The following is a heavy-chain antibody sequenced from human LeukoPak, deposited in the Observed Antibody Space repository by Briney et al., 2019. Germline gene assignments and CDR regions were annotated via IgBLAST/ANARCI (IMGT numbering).Heavy chain of an antibody. Sequence: SETLSLTCAVYGGSFSGYYWSWIRQPPGKGLEWIGEINHSGSTNYNPSLKSRVTISVDTSKNQFSLKLSPVTAADTAVYYCARAPQGRWFDPWGQGTLVTVSS. V-gene: IGHV4-34*01. CDR3: ARAPQGRWFDP. J-gene: IGHJ5*02. CDR2: INHSGST. D-gene: IGHD3-10*01. CDR1: GGSFSGYY.